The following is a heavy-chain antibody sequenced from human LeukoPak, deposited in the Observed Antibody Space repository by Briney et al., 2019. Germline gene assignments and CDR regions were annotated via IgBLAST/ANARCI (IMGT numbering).Heavy chain of an antibody. CDR3: AREAYYYGSGSYYSSSSLTYYMDV. D-gene: IGHD3-10*01. Sequence: SETLSLTCTVSGGSISSYYWSWIRQPPGKGLEWIGYIYYSGSTNYNPSLKSRVTMSLDTSKNQISLKLSSVTAADTAVYYCAREAYYYGSGSYYSSSSLTYYMDVWGTGTTVTISS. V-gene: IGHV4-59*12. J-gene: IGHJ6*03. CDR2: IYYSGST. CDR1: GGSISSYY.